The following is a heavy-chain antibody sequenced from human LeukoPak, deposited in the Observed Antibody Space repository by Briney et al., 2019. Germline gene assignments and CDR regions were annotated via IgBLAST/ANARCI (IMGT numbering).Heavy chain of an antibody. D-gene: IGHD3-9*01. V-gene: IGHV3-23*01. CDR1: GFTFINYA. CDR3: ATLAGYFDWFPRGGWFDP. J-gene: IGHJ5*02. CDR2: ISGSGGGI. Sequence: GGSLRLSCAASGFTFINYAMTWGRQAPGKGLESGSDISGSGGGIYYADSVKGRFTLYRDNSKNTLYLQMNSLRAEDTAVYYCATLAGYFDWFPRGGWFDPWGQGTLVTVSS.